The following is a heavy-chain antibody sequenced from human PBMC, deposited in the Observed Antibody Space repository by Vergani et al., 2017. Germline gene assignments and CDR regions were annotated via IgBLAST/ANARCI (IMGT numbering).Heavy chain of an antibody. V-gene: IGHV3-7*01. D-gene: IGHD5-24*01. CDR1: GFTFSSYW. CDR2: IKHDGSEK. J-gene: IGHJ4*02. Sequence: EVQLVESGGGLVQPGGSLRLSCAASGFTFSSYWMRWVRQAPGKGLEWVANIKHDGSEKYYVDSVKGRFNISRDNAKNSLYLQMDSLRTEDTAVYYCARRTGQLDWGQGTLVTVSS. CDR3: ARRTGQLD.